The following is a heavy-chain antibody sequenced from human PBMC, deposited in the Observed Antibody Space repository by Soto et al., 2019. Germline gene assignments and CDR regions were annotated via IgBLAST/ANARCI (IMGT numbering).Heavy chain of an antibody. V-gene: IGHV3-21*01. CDR2: ILSSGSHM. CDR1: GFTFSSYS. CDR3: ARDPDAGDY. Sequence: ESGGGLVKPGGSLRLSCAASGFTFSSYSMNWVRQAPGKGLEWVSSILSSGSHMFYADSVKGRFTISRDNTKNSLYLQMNSLRAEDTALYYCARDPDAGDYWGQGTLVTVSS. J-gene: IGHJ4*02.